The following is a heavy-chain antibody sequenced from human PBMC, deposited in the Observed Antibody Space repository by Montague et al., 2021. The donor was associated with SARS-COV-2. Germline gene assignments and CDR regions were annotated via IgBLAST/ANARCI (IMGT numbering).Heavy chain of an antibody. J-gene: IGHJ5*02. CDR1: GGSISSSDYY. CDR2: VYFSGFT. V-gene: IGHV4-39*01. Sequence: SETLSLTCTVSGGSISSSDYYWGWIRQPPGKGLEWIGSVYFSGFTYYNPSLKSRVTIPVDTSKYQLSLELSSATAADTAVYYCARHGDRAEGRLSWFDPWGQGTLVTVSS. D-gene: IGHD3-3*01. CDR3: ARHGDRAEGRLSWFDP.